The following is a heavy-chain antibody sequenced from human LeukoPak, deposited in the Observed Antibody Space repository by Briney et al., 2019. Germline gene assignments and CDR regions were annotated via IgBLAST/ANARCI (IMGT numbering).Heavy chain of an antibody. CDR3: AKSMVRGVIMAYYFDY. CDR1: GFTFSSYA. V-gene: IGHV3-23*01. CDR2: ISGSGGST. D-gene: IGHD3-10*01. J-gene: IGHJ4*02. Sequence: GGSLRVSCAASGFTFSSYAMSWVRQAPGKGLEWVSAISGSGGSTYYADSVKGRFTISRDNSKNTLYLQMNSLRAEDTAVYYCAKSMVRGVIMAYYFDYWGQGTLVTVSS.